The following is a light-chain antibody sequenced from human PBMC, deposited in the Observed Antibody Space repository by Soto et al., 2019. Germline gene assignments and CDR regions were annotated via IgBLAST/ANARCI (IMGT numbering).Light chain of an antibody. J-gene: IGLJ1*01. CDR3: LVWDSRSEHYV. V-gene: IGLV3-21*02. CDR2: DDS. Sequence: YELTQSPSVSVAPGQTVSITCGGYNIGSKSVHWYQQKPGQAPVLVVYDDSDRRSGIPERFSGSNSGNTATLTITRVEAGDEADYHCLVWDSRSEHYVFGTGTKVTVL. CDR1: NIGSKS.